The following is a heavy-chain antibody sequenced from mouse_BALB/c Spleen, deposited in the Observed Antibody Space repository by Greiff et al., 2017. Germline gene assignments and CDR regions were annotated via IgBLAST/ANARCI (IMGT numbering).Heavy chain of an antibody. CDR2: ISSGGSYT. J-gene: IGHJ4*01. CDR1: GFTFSSYT. D-gene: IGHD5-1*01. CDR3: TRDWEYGGYAMDY. V-gene: IGHV5-6-4*01. Sequence: EVQLVESGGGLVKPGGSLKLSCAASGFTFSSYTMSWVRQTPEKRLEWVATISSGGSYTYYPDSVKGRFTISRDNAKNTLYLQMSSLKSEDTAMYYCTRDWEYGGYAMDYWGQGTSVTGSS.